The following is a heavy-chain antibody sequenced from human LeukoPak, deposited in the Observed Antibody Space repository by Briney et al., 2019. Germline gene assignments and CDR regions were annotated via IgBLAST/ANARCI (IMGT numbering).Heavy chain of an antibody. CDR2: ISAYNGNT. CDR3: ARWGGYCSSTSCYADYFDY. D-gene: IGHD2-2*01. J-gene: IGHJ4*02. Sequence: ASVKVSCKASGGTFSSYAISWVRQAPGQGLEWMGWISAYNGNTNYAQKLQGRVTMTTDTSTSTAYMELRSPRSDDTAVYYCARWGGYCSSTSCYADYFDYWGQGTLVTVSS. V-gene: IGHV1-18*01. CDR1: GGTFSSYA.